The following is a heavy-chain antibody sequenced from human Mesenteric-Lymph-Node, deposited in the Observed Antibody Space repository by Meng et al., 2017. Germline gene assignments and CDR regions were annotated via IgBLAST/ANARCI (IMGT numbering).Heavy chain of an antibody. Sequence: SVKVSCKASGGTFSSYAISWVRQAPGQGLEWMGGIIPIFGTANYAQKFQGRVTMTRNTSISTAYMELSSLRSEDTAVYYCARGFPGQYCSSTSCYLLYYYYGMDVWGQGTTVTVSS. V-gene: IGHV1-69*05. J-gene: IGHJ6*02. CDR2: IIPIFGTA. D-gene: IGHD2-2*01. CDR1: GGTFSSYA. CDR3: ARGFPGQYCSSTSCYLLYYYYGMDV.